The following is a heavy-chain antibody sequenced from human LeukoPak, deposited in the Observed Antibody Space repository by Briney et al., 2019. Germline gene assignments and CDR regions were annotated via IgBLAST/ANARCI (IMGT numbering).Heavy chain of an antibody. CDR3: ARDRRYYGVDV. J-gene: IGHJ6*02. CDR2: IISDGSSI. Sequence: PGGSLRLSCAASGFTFSNYWMRWVRQAPGKGLEWVARIISDGSSISYADSVKARFTISRDNAMNRLYLQMNSLRAEDTAVYYCARDRRYYGVDVWGQGTTVTVSS. CDR1: GFTFSNYW. V-gene: IGHV3-74*01.